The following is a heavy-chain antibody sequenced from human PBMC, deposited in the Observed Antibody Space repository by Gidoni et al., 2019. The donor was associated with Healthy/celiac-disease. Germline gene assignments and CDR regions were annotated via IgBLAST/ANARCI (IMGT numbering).Heavy chain of an antibody. V-gene: IGHV3-48*01. J-gene: IGHJ4*02. Sequence: EVQLVESGGGLVQPGGSLRLSCAASGFTFSSYSMNWVRQAPGQGLEWVSYISSSSSTIYYADSVKGRFTISRDNAKNSLYLQMNSLRAEDTAVYYCARDLMYSAPDYWGQGTLVTVSS. CDR2: ISSSSSTI. D-gene: IGHD6-13*01. CDR1: GFTFSSYS. CDR3: ARDLMYSAPDY.